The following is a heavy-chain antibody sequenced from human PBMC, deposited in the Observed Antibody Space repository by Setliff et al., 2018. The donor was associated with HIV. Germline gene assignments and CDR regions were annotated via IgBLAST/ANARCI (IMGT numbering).Heavy chain of an antibody. V-gene: IGHV7-4-1*02. D-gene: IGHD3-22*01. Sequence: ASVKVSCKASGYTFTSYGMSWVRQAPGQGLEWMGWINTYTGNPTYAQDFTGRFVFSLDTSVSTAYLQISSLKAEDIAEYYCARDGYYYDSSGHLAYYFDYWGQGTLVTVSS. CDR3: ARDGYYYDSSGHLAYYFDY. CDR1: GYTFTSYG. CDR2: INTYTGNP. J-gene: IGHJ4*02.